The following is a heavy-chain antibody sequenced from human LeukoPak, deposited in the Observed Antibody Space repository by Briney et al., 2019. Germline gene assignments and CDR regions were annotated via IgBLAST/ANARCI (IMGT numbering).Heavy chain of an antibody. J-gene: IGHJ4*02. CDR3: GKDPRSICSGCNCLRFDY. CDR1: GFTFDDYA. D-gene: IGHD2-15*01. V-gene: IGHV3-9*01. CDR2: ITWNSNSI. Sequence: GGSLRLSCAASGFTFDDYAMHWVRQAPGRGLEWVSGITWNSNSINYADSVKGRFTISRDNAKNSLYLQMNSLRAEDTALYYCGKDPRSICSGCNCLRFDYWGQGAQVTGST.